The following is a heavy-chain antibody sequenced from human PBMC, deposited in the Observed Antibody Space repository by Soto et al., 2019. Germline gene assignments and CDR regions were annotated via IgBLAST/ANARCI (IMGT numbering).Heavy chain of an antibody. D-gene: IGHD3-3*01. J-gene: IGHJ4*02. CDR2: ISSNGGST. V-gene: IGHV3-64D*06. Sequence: EVQLVESGGGLVQPGGSLRLSCSASGFTFSSYAMHWVRQAPGKGLEYVSAISSNGGSTYYADSVKGRFTISRDNSKNTLYLQMSSLRAEDTAVYYCVKGTVRFLEWLGYWGQGTLVTVSS. CDR1: GFTFSSYA. CDR3: VKGTVRFLEWLGY.